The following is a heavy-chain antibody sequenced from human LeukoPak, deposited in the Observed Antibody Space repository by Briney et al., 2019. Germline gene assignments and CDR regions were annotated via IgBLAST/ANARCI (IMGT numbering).Heavy chain of an antibody. D-gene: IGHD3-10*01. Sequence: GSLRLSCAASGFTFSSYEMNWVRQAPGKGLEWVSYISSSGSTIYYADSVKGRFTISRDNAKNSLYLQMNSLRAEDTAVYYCAREGLASGSYKYYYYYMDVWGKGTTVTVSS. CDR1: GFTFSSYE. J-gene: IGHJ6*03. V-gene: IGHV3-48*03. CDR3: AREGLASGSYKYYYYYMDV. CDR2: ISSSGSTI.